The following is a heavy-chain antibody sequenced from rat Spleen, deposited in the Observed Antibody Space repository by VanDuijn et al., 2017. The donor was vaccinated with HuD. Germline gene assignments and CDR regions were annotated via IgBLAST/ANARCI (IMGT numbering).Heavy chain of an antibody. CDR3: ASSESIGFGS. J-gene: IGHJ3*01. CDR2: IIYDGSTI. Sequence: EVQLVESGGGLVEPGRSLKVSCAASGFTFSDYAMAWVRQAPKRGLEWVATIIYDGSTIYYRDSVKGRFTISRDNTKNTLYLQMDSLRSEDTATYFCASSESIGFGSWGQGTLVTVSS. D-gene: IGHD1-11*01. CDR1: GFTFSDYA. V-gene: IGHV5-17*01.